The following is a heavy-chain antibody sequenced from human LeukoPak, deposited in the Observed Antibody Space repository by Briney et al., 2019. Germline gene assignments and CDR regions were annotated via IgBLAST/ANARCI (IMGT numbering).Heavy chain of an antibody. Sequence: GRSLRLSCAGSGATFGSYGMHWVRQAPGKGLEWVAVISYDGSNKYYADSVKGRFTISRDNSKNTLYLQMNTLKTGDTAVYYCARNESSLPPGRYYYFRLDVLGQGITVAVSS. CDR1: GATFGSYG. D-gene: IGHD2-15*01. J-gene: IGHJ6*02. CDR2: ISYDGSNK. V-gene: IGHV3-30*03. CDR3: ARNESSLPPGRYYYFRLDV.